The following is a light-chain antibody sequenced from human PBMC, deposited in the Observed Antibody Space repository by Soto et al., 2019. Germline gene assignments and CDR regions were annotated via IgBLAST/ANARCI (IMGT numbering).Light chain of an antibody. Sequence: QSALTQPRSVSGSPGQSVTISCTGTSGDVGGYNDVSWYQQYPGKAPKLMISEVYKRPSGVPDRFSGSKSGNTASLTISGLQAEDEADYYCCSYAGSFTWVFGGGTKLTVL. J-gene: IGLJ3*02. CDR1: SGDVGGYND. V-gene: IGLV2-11*01. CDR3: CSYAGSFTWV. CDR2: EVY.